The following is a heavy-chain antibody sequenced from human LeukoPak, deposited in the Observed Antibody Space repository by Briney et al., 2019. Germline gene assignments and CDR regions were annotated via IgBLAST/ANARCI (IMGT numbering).Heavy chain of an antibody. D-gene: IGHD6-13*01. CDR2: TYYDSKWYN. CDR1: GDSGSNNA. CDR3: ARGWARDGFNI. V-gene: IGHV6-1*01. J-gene: IGHJ3*02. Sequence: SQTLSLTCVISGDSGSNNAWNWVRQTPSGGLECLGRTYYDSKWYNHYAESVKSGISINPDTSKNQFYLQLISVTPADTAVYYCARGWARDGFNIWSQGTMVTVSS.